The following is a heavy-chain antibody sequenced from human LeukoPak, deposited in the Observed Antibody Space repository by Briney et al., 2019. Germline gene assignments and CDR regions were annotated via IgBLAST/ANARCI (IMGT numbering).Heavy chain of an antibody. CDR2: IYYSGST. Sequence: SETLSLTCTVSGGSISSGGYYWSWIRQHPGKGLEWIGYIYYSGSTYYNPSLKSRVTISVDTSKNQFSLKLSSVTAADTAVYYCASSGRRITMVRGVKAPQSRLKYWGQGTLVTVSS. J-gene: IGHJ4*02. CDR3: ASSGRRITMVRGVKAPQSRLKY. D-gene: IGHD3-10*01. CDR1: GGSISSGGYY. V-gene: IGHV4-31*03.